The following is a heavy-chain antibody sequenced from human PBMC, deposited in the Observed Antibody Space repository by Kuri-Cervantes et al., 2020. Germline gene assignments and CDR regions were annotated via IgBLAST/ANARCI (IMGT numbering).Heavy chain of an antibody. CDR2: ISSSSSYI. J-gene: IGHJ3*02. V-gene: IGHV3-21*01. CDR3: AIGYSGWSFDI. Sequence: GGSLRLSCAASGFTFSSYSMNWVRQAPGKGLEWVSSISSSSSYIYYAVSVKGRFTISRDNAKNSLYLQMNSLSAEDTAVYYCAIGYSGWSFDIWVQGTMVTVSS. D-gene: IGHD6-19*01. CDR1: GFTFSSYS.